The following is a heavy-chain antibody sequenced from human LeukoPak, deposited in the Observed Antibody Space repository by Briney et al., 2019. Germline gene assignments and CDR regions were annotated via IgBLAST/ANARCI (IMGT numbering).Heavy chain of an antibody. CDR1: GYTFTSYG. V-gene: IGHV1-18*01. CDR2: ISAYNGNT. CDR3: ARGYSSGWYGVYFDY. D-gene: IGHD6-19*01. Sequence: ASVKVSCKASGYTFTSYGISWVRQAPGQGLEWMGWISAYNGNTNYAQKLQGRVTMTTDTSTSTAYMELSRLRSDDTAVYYCARGYSSGWYGVYFDYWGQGTLVTVSS. J-gene: IGHJ4*02.